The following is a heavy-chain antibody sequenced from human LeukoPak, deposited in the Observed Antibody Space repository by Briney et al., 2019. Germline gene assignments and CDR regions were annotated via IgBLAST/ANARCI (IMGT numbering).Heavy chain of an antibody. Sequence: PGGSLRLSCSASGFTFSDDSIHWVRQAPGKGLEYVSAISSNGGSTYYADSVKGRFTISRDNSKNTLYLQMSSLRAEDTAVYYCVKAGCSSTRCYGNYWGQGTLVTVSS. CDR1: GFTFSDDS. CDR2: ISSNGGST. D-gene: IGHD2-2*01. V-gene: IGHV3-64D*09. J-gene: IGHJ4*02. CDR3: VKAGCSSTRCYGNY.